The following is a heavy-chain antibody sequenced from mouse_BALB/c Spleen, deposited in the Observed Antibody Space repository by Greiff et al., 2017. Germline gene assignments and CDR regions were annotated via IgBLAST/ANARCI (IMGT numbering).Heavy chain of an antibody. D-gene: IGHD2-1*01. Sequence: EVQLQQSGAELVKPGASVKLSCTASGFTIKDTYMHWVKQRPEQGLEWIGRIDPANGNTKYDPKFQGKATITADTSSNTASLQLSSLTSEDTAVYYYAVYGNYEDYYAMDYWGQGTAVTVSS. V-gene: IGHV14-3*02. CDR2: IDPANGNT. CDR1: GFTIKDTY. CDR3: AVYGNYEDYYAMDY. J-gene: IGHJ4*01.